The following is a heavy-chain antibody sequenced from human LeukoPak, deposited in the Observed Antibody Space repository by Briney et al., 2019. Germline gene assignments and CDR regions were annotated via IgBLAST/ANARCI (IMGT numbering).Heavy chain of an antibody. CDR2: ISYDGSNK. CDR1: GFTFSSYA. V-gene: IGHV3-30-3*01. J-gene: IGHJ4*02. CDR3: ARSPYDILTGYSYYFDY. Sequence: GGSLRLSCAASGFTFSSYAMHWVRQAPGKGLEWVAVISYDGSNKYYADSVKGRFTISRDNSKNTLYLQMNSLRGEDTAVYYCARSPYDILTGYSYYFDYWGQGTLVTVSS. D-gene: IGHD3-9*01.